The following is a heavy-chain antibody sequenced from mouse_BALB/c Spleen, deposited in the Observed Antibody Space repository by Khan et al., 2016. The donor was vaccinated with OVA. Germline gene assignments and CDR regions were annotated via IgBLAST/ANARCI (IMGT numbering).Heavy chain of an antibody. J-gene: IGHJ3*01. D-gene: IGHD1-1*01. CDR2: ISNLAYSI. CDR3: ARRYYGSSWAY. CDR1: GFTFSDYG. V-gene: IGHV5-15*02. Sequence: EVELVESGGGLVQPGGSRKLSCAASGFTFSDYGMAWVRQAPGKGPVWVAFISNLAYSIYYADTVTGRFTITRENAKNTLFLEMSTLRTEDTAMYYCARRYYGSSWAYWGQGTLVTVSA.